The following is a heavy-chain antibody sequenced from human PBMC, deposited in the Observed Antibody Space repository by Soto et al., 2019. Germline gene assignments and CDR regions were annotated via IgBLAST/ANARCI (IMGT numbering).Heavy chain of an antibody. J-gene: IGHJ6*02. CDR2: IIPILGIA. CDR1: GGTFSSYT. CDR3: PRDAHGMDV. Sequence: QVQLVQSGAEVKKPGSSVKVSCKASGGTFSSYTISWVRQAPGQGLEWMGRIIPILGIANYAQKFQGRVTITAHNSMSPAYMELSRLRSEDTAVHYCPRDAHGMDVWGQGTTVTVSS. V-gene: IGHV1-69*08.